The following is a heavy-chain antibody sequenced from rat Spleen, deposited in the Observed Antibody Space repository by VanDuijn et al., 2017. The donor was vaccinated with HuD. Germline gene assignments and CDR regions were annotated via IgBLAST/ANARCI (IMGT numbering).Heavy chain of an antibody. CDR3: ARPYYYSSRFNWFAY. Sequence: EVQLVESGGGLVQPGRSLKLSCAASGFTFSDYYMAWVRQAPKKGLEWVASISYEGSSTYYGDSVKGRFTISRDNAKSTLYLQMNSLRSEDTATYYCARPYYYSSRFNWFAYWGQGTLVTVSS. CDR1: GFTFSDYY. J-gene: IGHJ3*01. D-gene: IGHD1-2*01. V-gene: IGHV5-22*01. CDR2: ISYEGSST.